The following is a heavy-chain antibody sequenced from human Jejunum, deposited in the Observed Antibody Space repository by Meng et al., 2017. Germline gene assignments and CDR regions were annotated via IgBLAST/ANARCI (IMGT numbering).Heavy chain of an antibody. Sequence: LSLTCAASGFIFSSYVMQWVRQAPGKGLEWVALISYDGSDKYYADSVRGRFTSRDNSKNTLYLQMNSLRIEDTAVYYCARVSSYSSGWYNGFDYWGQGTLVTVSS. CDR1: GFIFSSYV. CDR2: ISYDGSDK. CDR3: ARVSSYSSGWYNGFDY. D-gene: IGHD6-19*01. V-gene: IGHV3-30*01. J-gene: IGHJ4*02.